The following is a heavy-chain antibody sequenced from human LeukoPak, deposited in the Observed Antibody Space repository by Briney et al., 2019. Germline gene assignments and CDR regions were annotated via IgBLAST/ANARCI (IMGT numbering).Heavy chain of an antibody. Sequence: GGSLRLSCAASGFIFGNYWMHWVRQVPGKGLVWVARINPNGKITTYTDSVKGRFTISRDNAKNTLYLQMNSLSAEDTAVYYCGRVGGRSKAAKGDAFDIWGQGTMVVVSS. CDR1: GFIFGNYW. J-gene: IGHJ3*02. CDR2: INPNGKIT. CDR3: GRVGGRSKAAKGDAFDI. D-gene: IGHD6-6*01. V-gene: IGHV3-74*01.